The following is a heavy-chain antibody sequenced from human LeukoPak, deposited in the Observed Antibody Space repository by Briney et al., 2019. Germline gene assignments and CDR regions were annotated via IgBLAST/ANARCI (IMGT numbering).Heavy chain of an antibody. Sequence: VALVKVSCETSGYTFSTYDINWLRQAAGQGLEWMGWMNPNSANTGFAQKFQGRAAITRDTSTATAYLELSGLTSEDTAVYYCARAIRYQLLSDYWGQGTQVTVSS. CDR3: ARAIRYQLLSDY. D-gene: IGHD2-2*01. CDR1: GYTFSTYD. J-gene: IGHJ4*02. CDR2: MNPNSANT. V-gene: IGHV1-8*02.